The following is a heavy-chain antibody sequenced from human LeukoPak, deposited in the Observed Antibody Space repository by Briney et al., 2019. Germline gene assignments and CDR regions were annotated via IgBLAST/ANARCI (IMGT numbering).Heavy chain of an antibody. CDR3: ARGEPYYYYMDV. CDR1: GGTFSSYA. D-gene: IGHD1-26*01. CDR2: IIPIFGTA. V-gene: IGHV1-69*01. Sequence: SVKVSXKASGGTFSSYAISWVRQAPGQGLEWMGGIIPIFGTANYAQKFQGRVTITADESTSTAYMELSSLRSEDTAMYYCARGEPYYYYMDVWGKGTTVTVSS. J-gene: IGHJ6*03.